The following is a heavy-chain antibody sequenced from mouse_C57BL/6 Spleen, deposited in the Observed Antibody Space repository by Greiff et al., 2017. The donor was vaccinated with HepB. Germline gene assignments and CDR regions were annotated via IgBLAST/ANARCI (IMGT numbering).Heavy chain of an antibody. CDR1: GYTFTSYW. J-gene: IGHJ1*03. V-gene: IGHV1-69*01. Sequence: VQLQQPGAELVMPGASVKLSCKASGYTFTSYWMHWVKQRPGQGLEWIGEIDPSDSYTNYNQKFKGKSTLTVDKSSSTAYMQLSSLTSEDSAVYYCAREGYYGSRGGYFDVWGTGTTVTVSS. D-gene: IGHD1-1*01. CDR2: IDPSDSYT. CDR3: AREGYYGSRGGYFDV.